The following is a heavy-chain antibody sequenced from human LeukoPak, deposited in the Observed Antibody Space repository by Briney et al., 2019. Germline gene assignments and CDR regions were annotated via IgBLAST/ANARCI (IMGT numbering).Heavy chain of an antibody. CDR2: ISAYNGNT. J-gene: IGHJ6*02. CDR3: ARGRGYSGYDYYYYGMDV. D-gene: IGHD5-12*01. Sequence: ASVKVSCKASGYTFTSYGISWVRQAPGQGLEWMGWISAYNGNTNYAQKLQGRVTMTTDTSTSTAYMELSSLRSEDTAVYHCARGRGYSGYDYYYYGMDVWGQGTTVTVSS. V-gene: IGHV1-18*01. CDR1: GYTFTSYG.